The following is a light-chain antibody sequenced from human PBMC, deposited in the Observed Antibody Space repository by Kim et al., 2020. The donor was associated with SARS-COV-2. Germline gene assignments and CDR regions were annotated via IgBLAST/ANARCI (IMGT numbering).Light chain of an antibody. J-gene: IGLJ1*01. CDR2: EVT. Sequence: QSALTQPPSVSGSPGQSVTISCTGTSSDVGGYNHVSWYQQPPGTAPKLMIYEVTNRPSGVPDRFPGSKSGNTASLTISALQAEDEADYYCNSYRRGGTYVFGSGTKVTVL. CDR1: SSDVGGYNH. V-gene: IGLV2-18*02. CDR3: NSYRRGGTYV.